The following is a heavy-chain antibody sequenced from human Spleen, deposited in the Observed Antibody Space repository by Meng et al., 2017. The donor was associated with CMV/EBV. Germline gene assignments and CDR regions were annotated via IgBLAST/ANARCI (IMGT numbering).Heavy chain of an antibody. Sequence: GGSLRLSCAASGFRFSDYNMNWVRQAPGKGLEWVSHISSSSSTIYLADSVKGRFTISRDYAKNSLYLQMNSLRAEDTAVYYCARVDYVFSMDVWGQGTTVTVSS. V-gene: IGHV3-48*04. D-gene: IGHD4-17*01. CDR1: GFRFSDYN. J-gene: IGHJ6*02. CDR3: ARVDYVFSMDV. CDR2: ISSSSSTI.